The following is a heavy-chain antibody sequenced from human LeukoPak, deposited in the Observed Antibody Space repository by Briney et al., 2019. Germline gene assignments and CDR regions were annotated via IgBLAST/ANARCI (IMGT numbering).Heavy chain of an antibody. J-gene: IGHJ4*02. D-gene: IGHD2-15*01. V-gene: IGHV3-23*01. CDR3: AREGDYYCSGGSCYDY. Sequence: PGGSLRLSCVGSGFTFRSHAMSWVRQAPEKGLEFVSGIYENGGTTYYADSVKGRFSISRDNAKNSLYLQMNSLRAEDTAVYYCAREGDYYCSGGSCYDYWGQGTLVTVSS. CDR2: IYENGGTT. CDR1: GFTFRSHA.